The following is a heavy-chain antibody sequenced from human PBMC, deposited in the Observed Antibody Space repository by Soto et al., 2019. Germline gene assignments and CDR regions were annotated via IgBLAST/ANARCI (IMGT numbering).Heavy chain of an antibody. J-gene: IGHJ6*02. Sequence: EVQLVESGGGLVQPGRSLRLSCTTSGFTFGDYAVSWVRQAPGKGLEWVAFIRSEAFGGTTEYAASVKGRFTISRDDSKSIAYLQMNSLKTEDTAVYFCTSGPYCCSSSCYRGDYYYYYGLDVWGQGTTVTVSS. V-gene: IGHV3-49*04. D-gene: IGHD2-2*02. CDR1: GFTFGDYA. CDR3: TSGPYCCSSSCYRGDYYYYYGLDV. CDR2: IRSEAFGGTT.